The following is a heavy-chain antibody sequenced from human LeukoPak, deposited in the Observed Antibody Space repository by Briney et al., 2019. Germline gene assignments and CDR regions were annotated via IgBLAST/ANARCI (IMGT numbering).Heavy chain of an antibody. V-gene: IGHV4-38-2*02. Sequence: SETLSLTCAVSGYSISSGYYWGWIRQPPGKGLEWIGSIYHSGSTYYNPSLKSRVTISVDTSKNQISLKLSSVTAADTAVYYCARDHGYCYGSGSYYPQPFDYWGQGTLVTVSS. D-gene: IGHD3-10*01. CDR2: IYHSGST. CDR3: ARDHGYCYGSGSYYPQPFDY. J-gene: IGHJ4*02. CDR1: GYSISSGYY.